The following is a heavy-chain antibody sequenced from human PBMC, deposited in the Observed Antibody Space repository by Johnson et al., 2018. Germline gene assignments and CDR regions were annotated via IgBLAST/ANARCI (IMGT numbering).Heavy chain of an antibody. CDR3: ARAVAGPRPTGEYYMDV. D-gene: IGHD7-27*01. V-gene: IGHV1-69*04. J-gene: IGHJ6*03. CDR2: IIPILGIA. Sequence: QVQLVQSGAEVKKPGSSVKVSCKASGGTFSSYTISWVRQAPGQGLEWMGRIIPILGIANYAQKFQGRVTITADKSPSTAYMELSSLRSEDTAVYYRARAVAGPRPTGEYYMDVWGKGTTVTFSS. CDR1: GGTFSSYT.